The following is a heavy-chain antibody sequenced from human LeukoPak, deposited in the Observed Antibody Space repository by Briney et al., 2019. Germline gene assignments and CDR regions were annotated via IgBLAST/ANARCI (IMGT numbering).Heavy chain of an antibody. V-gene: IGHV4-61*01. J-gene: IGHJ4*02. CDR1: GGSVSSSSYY. CDR2: IYYSGTT. Sequence: PSETLSLTCSVSGGSVSSSSYYWSWIRQPPGQGLEWIAYIYYSGTTNYNPSLKSRVTISVDTSKNQFSLKLSSVTAADTAMYYCARLLSLNFDSWGQGTLVTVSS. CDR3: ARLLSLNFDS. D-gene: IGHD1-26*01.